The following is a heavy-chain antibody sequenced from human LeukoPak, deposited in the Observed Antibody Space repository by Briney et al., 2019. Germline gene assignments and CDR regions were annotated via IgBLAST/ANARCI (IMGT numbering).Heavy chain of an antibody. CDR1: GSTFSSYA. CDR2: ISYDGSNK. D-gene: IGHD2-2*01. J-gene: IGHJ4*02. V-gene: IGHV3-30*09. CDR3: ASGVTALVVPSGG. Sequence: PGRSLRLSCAASGSTFSSYAMHWVRQAPGKGLEWVAVISYDGSNKYYADSVKGRFAISRDNSKNTLYLQMNSLRAEDTAVYYCASGVTALVVPSGGWGQGTLVTVSS.